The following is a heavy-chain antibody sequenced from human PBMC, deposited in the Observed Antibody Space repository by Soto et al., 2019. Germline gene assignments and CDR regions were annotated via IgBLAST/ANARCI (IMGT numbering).Heavy chain of an antibody. Sequence: GGSLRLSCAASGFTVSSNYMSWVRQAPGKGLEWVSVIYSGGSTYYADSVKGRFTISRDNSKNTLYLQMNSLRAEDTAVYYCATYTVAANSARFDYWGQGTLVTVSS. CDR2: IYSGGST. D-gene: IGHD6-19*01. CDR1: GFTVSSNY. CDR3: ATYTVAANSARFDY. J-gene: IGHJ4*02. V-gene: IGHV3-66*01.